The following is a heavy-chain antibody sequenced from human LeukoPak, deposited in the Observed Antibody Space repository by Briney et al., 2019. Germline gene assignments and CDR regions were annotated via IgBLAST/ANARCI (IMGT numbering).Heavy chain of an antibody. CDR3: ATQATSGWHFS. Sequence: GASVKDSCKASGYTFTSYYMHWVRQAPGQGPEWMGWINPNSGGTNYAQKFQGRVTMTRDTSLSTVYMELSRLRSDDTAVYYCATQATSGWHFSWGQGTLVTVSS. CDR2: INPNSGGT. V-gene: IGHV1-2*02. CDR1: GYTFTSYY. D-gene: IGHD6-19*01. J-gene: IGHJ5*02.